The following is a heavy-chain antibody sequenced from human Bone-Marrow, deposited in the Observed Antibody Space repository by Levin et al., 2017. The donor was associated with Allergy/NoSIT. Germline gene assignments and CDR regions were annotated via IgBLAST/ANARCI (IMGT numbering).Heavy chain of an antibody. V-gene: IGHV3-23*01. D-gene: IGHD6-19*01. CDR2: ISSSGIST. J-gene: IGHJ4*02. Sequence: GASVKVSCAASGFTFSSYAMTWVRQAPGKGLEWVAVISSSGISTYSADSVKGRFSVSRDNSKNTLYLEMNSLRAEDTAIYYCAKDLAAYGSGWWSFDCWGQGTLVTVSS. CDR1: GFTFSSYA. CDR3: AKDLAAYGSGWWSFDC.